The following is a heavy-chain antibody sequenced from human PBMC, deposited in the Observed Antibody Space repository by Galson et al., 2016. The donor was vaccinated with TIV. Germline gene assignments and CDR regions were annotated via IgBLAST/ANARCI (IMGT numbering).Heavy chain of an antibody. V-gene: IGHV3-23*01. D-gene: IGHD2/OR15-2a*01. J-gene: IGHJ6*02. Sequence: SCKASGYKFTAYYLYWVRQVPGKGLEWAAGISGSGYRTFYADSVKGRFTISRENSKNTLYLQMNSLRAEDTAVYYCAKGNSNHDREYLYFYYGMDVWGQGATVTVSS. CDR2: ISGSGYRT. CDR3: AKGNSNHDREYLYFYYGMDV. CDR1: GYKFTAYY.